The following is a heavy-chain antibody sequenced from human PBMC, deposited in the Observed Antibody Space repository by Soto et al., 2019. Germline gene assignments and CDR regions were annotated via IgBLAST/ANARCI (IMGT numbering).Heavy chain of an antibody. CDR2: ISSSGSTI. Sequence: GXSLRLSCAASGFTFSYYYMRWIRQAPGKGLEWVSYISSSGSTIYYADSVKVRFTISRDNAKNSLYLQMNSLRAEDTAVYYCAPNPRTRKYYYDSSGREPFAYWGQGTLVTVS. J-gene: IGHJ4*02. D-gene: IGHD3-22*01. V-gene: IGHV3-11*01. CDR3: APNPRTRKYYYDSSGREPFAY. CDR1: GFTFSYYY.